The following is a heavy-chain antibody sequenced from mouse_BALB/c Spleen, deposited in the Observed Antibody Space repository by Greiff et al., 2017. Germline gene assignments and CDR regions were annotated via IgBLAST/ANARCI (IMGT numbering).Heavy chain of an antibody. CDR2: INPSTGYT. D-gene: IGHD2-3*01. Sequence: QVQLKESGAELAKPGASVKMSCKASGYTFTSYWMHWVKQRPGQGLEWIGYINPSTGYTEYNQKFKDKATLTADKSSSTAYMQLSSLTSEDSAVYYCARGGYSYAMDYWGQGTSVTVSS. CDR1: GYTFTSYW. V-gene: IGHV1-7*01. J-gene: IGHJ4*01. CDR3: ARGGYSYAMDY.